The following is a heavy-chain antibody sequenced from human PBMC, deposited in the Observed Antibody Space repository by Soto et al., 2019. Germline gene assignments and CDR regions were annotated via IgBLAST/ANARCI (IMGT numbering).Heavy chain of an antibody. CDR2: ITGNSEYK. D-gene: IGHD1-26*01. V-gene: IGHV3-21*06. Sequence: GGSLRLSCVVSGVSFSYYGMNWVRQAPGKGLEWVSLITGNSEYKYYAGSVKGRFTVSRDNAKNSLYLQMNSLTVEDTAVYYCARSGELLQTFDSWGQGTLVTVSS. J-gene: IGHJ4*02. CDR3: ARSGELLQTFDS. CDR1: GVSFSYYG.